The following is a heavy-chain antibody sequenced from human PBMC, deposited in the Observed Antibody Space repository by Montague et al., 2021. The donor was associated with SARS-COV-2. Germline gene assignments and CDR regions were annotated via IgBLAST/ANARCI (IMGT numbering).Heavy chain of an antibody. Sequence: SETLSLTCTVSGGSVTSGAYYWTWIRQPPGKGLEWIGYIYNTGRTNYNPSLKSRVAISMDTSKNQFSLKVDSVSAADTAVYYCATDMPAYDGFDLWGQGTMATVSS. D-gene: IGHD2-2*01. V-gene: IGHV4-61*08. CDR2: IYNTGRT. J-gene: IGHJ3*01. CDR3: ATDMPAYDGFDL. CDR1: GGSVTSGAYY.